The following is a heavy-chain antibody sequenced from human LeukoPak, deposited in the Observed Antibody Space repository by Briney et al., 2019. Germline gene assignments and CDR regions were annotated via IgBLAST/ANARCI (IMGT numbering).Heavy chain of an antibody. CDR2: IYHSGST. CDR3: ARGIGVWFGEFPFDY. D-gene: IGHD3-10*01. Sequence: PSETLSLTCTVSGGSISSGSYYWSWIRQPPGKGLEWIGYIYHSGSTYYNPSLKSRVTISVDTSKNQFSLKLSSVTAADTAVYYCARGIGVWFGEFPFDYWGQGTLVTVSS. J-gene: IGHJ4*02. V-gene: IGHV4-30-2*01. CDR1: GGSISSGSYY.